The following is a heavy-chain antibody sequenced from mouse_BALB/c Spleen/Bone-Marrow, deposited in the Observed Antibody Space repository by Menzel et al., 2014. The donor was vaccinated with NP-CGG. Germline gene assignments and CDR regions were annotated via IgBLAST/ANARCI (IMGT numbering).Heavy chain of an antibody. Sequence: EVKLVESGGGLVKPGGSLKLSCEASGITVSSYAMSWVRQTPEKRLEWVASIGSGGRKHYPDSVEGRLTISRDNARKILYLQVSSLRSEYTAMYYCARGGMTPFDFWGQGITLTVSS. CDR2: IGSGGRK. V-gene: IGHV5-6-5*01. CDR1: GITVSSYA. J-gene: IGHJ2*01. CDR3: ARGGMTPFDF. D-gene: IGHD2-13*01.